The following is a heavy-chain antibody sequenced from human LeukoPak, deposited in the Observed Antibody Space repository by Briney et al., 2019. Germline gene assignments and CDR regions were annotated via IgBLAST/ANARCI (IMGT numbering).Heavy chain of an antibody. J-gene: IGHJ4*02. D-gene: IGHD4-23*01. Sequence: HSGGSLRLSCAASGFTFSSYAMSWVRQAPGKGLEWVSGVSGSGVSTYYADSVKGRFTISRDNSKNTLYLQMNSLRAEDTAVYYCAKEGHYGGNFAYFDYWGQGTLVTVSS. CDR2: VSGSGVST. CDR3: AKEGHYGGNFAYFDY. CDR1: GFTFSSYA. V-gene: IGHV3-23*01.